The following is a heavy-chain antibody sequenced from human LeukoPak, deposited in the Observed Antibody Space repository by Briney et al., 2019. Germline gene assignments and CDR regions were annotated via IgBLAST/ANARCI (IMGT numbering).Heavy chain of an antibody. CDR1: GGSISSGDYY. CDR2: IYYSGST. CDR3: ARGSGYSYGYVY. J-gene: IGHJ4*02. V-gene: IGHV4-30-4*01. D-gene: IGHD5-18*01. Sequence: SETLSLTCTVSGGSISSGDYYWSWIRQPPGKGLEWIGYIYYSGSTYYNPSLKSQVTISVDTSKNQFSLKLSSVTAADTAVYYCARGSGYSYGYVYWGQGTLVTVSS.